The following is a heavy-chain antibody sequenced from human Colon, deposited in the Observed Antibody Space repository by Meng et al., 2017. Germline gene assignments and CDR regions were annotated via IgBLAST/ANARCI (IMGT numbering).Heavy chain of an antibody. V-gene: IGHV3-23*01. J-gene: IGHJ4*01. CDR2: ISSGGDYT. D-gene: IGHD1-26*01. Sequence: GESLKISCAASGFNFKTCDMSWVRQAPGKGLEWVTAISSGGDYTFYTDSVKGRFTVSRDNSENTLYLHMNSLRAEDTALYYCAKYLYTGSGTFDLWGHGTLVTVSS. CDR1: GFNFKTCD. CDR3: AKYLYTGSGTFDL.